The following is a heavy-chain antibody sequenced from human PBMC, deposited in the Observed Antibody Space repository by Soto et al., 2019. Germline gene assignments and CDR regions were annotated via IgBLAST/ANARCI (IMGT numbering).Heavy chain of an antibody. CDR1: GFTFSSYA. V-gene: IGHV3-30-3*01. Sequence: GGSLRISCAASGFTFSSYAMHWVRQAPGKGLEWVAVISYDGSNKYYADSVKGRFTISRDNSKNTLYLQMNSLRAEDTAVYYCARDSAGAPDYWGQGTLVTVSS. CDR3: ARDSAGAPDY. J-gene: IGHJ4*02. D-gene: IGHD6-13*01. CDR2: ISYDGSNK.